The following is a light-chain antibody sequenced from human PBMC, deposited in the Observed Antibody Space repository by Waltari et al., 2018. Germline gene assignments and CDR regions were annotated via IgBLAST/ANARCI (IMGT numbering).Light chain of an antibody. CDR1: QGISSY. V-gene: IGKV1-9*01. Sequence: DIQLTQSPSFLSASVEDSVTITCRASQGISSYLAWYQQKPGRAPKLLIYSASTLKSGVPSRFSGSGSGTDFTLTISSLQPEDFATYYYQQLNAYPLTFGQGTKVEIK. CDR2: SAS. J-gene: IGKJ1*01. CDR3: QQLNAYPLT.